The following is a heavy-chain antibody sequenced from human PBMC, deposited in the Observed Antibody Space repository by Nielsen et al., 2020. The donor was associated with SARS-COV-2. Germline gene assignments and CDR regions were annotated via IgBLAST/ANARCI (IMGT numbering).Heavy chain of an antibody. J-gene: IGHJ4*02. D-gene: IGHD3-9*01. Sequence: SETLSLTCTVSGGAISSYYWTWIRQPPEKGLEWIAYIYDSGNTNYNPSLKSRVTISVDTSRNQFSLQMNSVSAADTAVYFCARGVSYYDTYWGQGILVTVSS. CDR2: IYDSGNT. CDR3: ARGVSYYDTY. V-gene: IGHV4-59*13. CDR1: GGAISSYY.